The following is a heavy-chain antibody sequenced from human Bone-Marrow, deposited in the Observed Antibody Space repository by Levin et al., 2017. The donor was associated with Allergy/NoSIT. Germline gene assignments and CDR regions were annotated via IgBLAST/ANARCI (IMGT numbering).Heavy chain of an antibody. V-gene: IGHV5-51*01. CDR1: GYSFSNYW. D-gene: IGHD3-10*01. CDR2: IYPGDSHA. Sequence: GGSLRLSCKGSGYSFSNYWVAWVRQTPGKGLDCMGIIYPGDSHARYSPSFQGQVTFSADKSINTAYLQWRRLKASDTATYFCARVLGSGSYPDGFDLWGQGTKVTVSS. J-gene: IGHJ3*01. CDR3: ARVLGSGSYPDGFDL.